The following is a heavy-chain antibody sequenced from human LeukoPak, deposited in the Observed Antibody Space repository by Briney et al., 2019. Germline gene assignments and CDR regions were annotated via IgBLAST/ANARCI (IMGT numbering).Heavy chain of an antibody. V-gene: IGHV3-74*01. D-gene: IGHD2-2*02. CDR2: ISSDGNNT. CDR3: ARYTGGGVY. CDR1: GFTFSSGY. J-gene: IGHJ4*02. Sequence: GGSLRLSCAVSGFTFSSGYMHWVRQPPGKGPAWVSRISSDGNNTIYADSVKGRFTISRDDARNTLYLQMNSLRDADTAVYYCARYTGGGVYWGQGTLVTVSS.